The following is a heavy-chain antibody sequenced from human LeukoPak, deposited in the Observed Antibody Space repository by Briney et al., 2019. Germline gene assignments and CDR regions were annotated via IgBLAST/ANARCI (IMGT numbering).Heavy chain of an antibody. D-gene: IGHD3-10*01. CDR3: ARSVRFGETDY. Sequence: NPSETLSLTCTVSGGSISSGGYYWSWIRQHPGKGLEWIGYIYYSGSTYYNPSLKSRVTISVDTSKNQFSLKLSSVTAADTAVYYCARSVRFGETDYWGQGTLVTVSS. CDR2: IYYSGST. V-gene: IGHV4-31*03. J-gene: IGHJ4*02. CDR1: GGSISSGGYY.